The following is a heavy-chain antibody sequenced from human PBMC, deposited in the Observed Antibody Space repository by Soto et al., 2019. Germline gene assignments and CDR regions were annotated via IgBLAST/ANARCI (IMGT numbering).Heavy chain of an antibody. Sequence: SETLSLTCTVSGGSISSGSYYWSWIRQHPGKGLEWIGYIYYSGSTYYNPSLKSRVTISVDTSKNQFSLKLSSVTAADTAVYYCARLAATHYDFWSDPGHYYGMDVWGQGTTVTVSS. D-gene: IGHD3-3*01. CDR2: IYYSGST. J-gene: IGHJ6*02. CDR1: GGSISSGSYY. V-gene: IGHV4-31*03. CDR3: ARLAATHYDFWSDPGHYYGMDV.